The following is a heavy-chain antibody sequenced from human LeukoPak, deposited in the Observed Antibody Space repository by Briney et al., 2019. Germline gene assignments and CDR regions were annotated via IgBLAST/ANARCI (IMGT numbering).Heavy chain of an antibody. D-gene: IGHD1-1*01. CDR3: AKVDYWSPENYLDS. Sequence: GGSLRLSCAASGFPFGSYAMTWVRQAPGKGLESVSVITDGADTYYADSVKGRFTISRDNSQNTVHLQMDNWRADDTAVYYCAKVDYWSPENYLDSWGQGTLVTVSS. CDR2: ITDGADT. CDR1: GFPFGSYA. V-gene: IGHV3-23*01. J-gene: IGHJ4*02.